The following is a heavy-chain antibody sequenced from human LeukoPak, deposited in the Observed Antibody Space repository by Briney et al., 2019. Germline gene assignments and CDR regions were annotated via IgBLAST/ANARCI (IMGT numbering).Heavy chain of an antibody. CDR1: GGSISSYY. D-gene: IGHD2-15*01. CDR3: ARAVVVAATTAMVDY. CDR2: ISYSGST. V-gene: IGHV4-59*01. J-gene: IGHJ4*02. Sequence: PSETLSLTCTVSGGSISSYYWNWIRQPPGKGLERIGYISYSGSTKYKSSLKSRFTISVDTSKNQFSLNLRSVTAADTAVYYCARAVVVAATTAMVDYWGQGTLVTVSS.